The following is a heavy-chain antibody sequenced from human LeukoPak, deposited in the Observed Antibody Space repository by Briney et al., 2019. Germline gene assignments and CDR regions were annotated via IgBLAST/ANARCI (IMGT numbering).Heavy chain of an antibody. J-gene: IGHJ4*02. D-gene: IGHD1-20*01. CDR3: ARGKFSVEMSIMDY. CDR1: GFTFSSYA. Sequence: GGSLRLSCAASGFTFSSYAMSWVRQAPGKGLEWVAVISYDGSNTYYTSSVTGRFTISRDISQNTLYLQMNSLRPDDTAVYYCARGKFSVEMSIMDYWGQGTLVTVSS. V-gene: IGHV3-30-3*01. CDR2: ISYDGSNT.